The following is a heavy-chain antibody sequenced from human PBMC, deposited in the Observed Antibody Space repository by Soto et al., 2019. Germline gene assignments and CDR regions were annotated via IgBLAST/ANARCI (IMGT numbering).Heavy chain of an antibody. CDR1: GYSFVTYG. CDR3: ASDVEHWWDYPTGGYDY. V-gene: IGHV1-18*04. CDR2: IGPYKGPR. D-gene: IGHD2-8*02. J-gene: IGHJ4*02. Sequence: QIQLVQSGPEMKKPGASVRVSCKTSGYSFVTYGISWVRQAPGQGPEWVAWIGPYKGPRRYAERLQGRADLSTDMHASTVYMELRSLGPEDTAVYYCASDVEHWWDYPTGGYDYWGQGTLVSVSA.